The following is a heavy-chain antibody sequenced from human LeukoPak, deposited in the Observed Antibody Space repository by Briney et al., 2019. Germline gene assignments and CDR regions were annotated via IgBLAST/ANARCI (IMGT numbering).Heavy chain of an antibody. Sequence: SETLSLTCTVSGGPISSSSYYWGWIRQPPGKGLEWIGSIYYSGSTYYTPSLKSRVTISVDTSKNQFSLKLSSVTAADTAVYYCARQDTAMAWSYYFDYWGQGTLVTVSS. V-gene: IGHV4-39*01. CDR1: GGPISSSSYY. D-gene: IGHD5-18*01. CDR2: IYYSGST. CDR3: ARQDTAMAWSYYFDY. J-gene: IGHJ4*02.